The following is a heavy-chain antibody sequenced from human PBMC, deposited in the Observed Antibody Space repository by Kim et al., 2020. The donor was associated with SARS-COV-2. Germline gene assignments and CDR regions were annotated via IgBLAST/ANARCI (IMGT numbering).Heavy chain of an antibody. CDR3: VRDRGRGASPSERGFDI. V-gene: IGHV3-48*03. CDR2: ISTDGTTI. D-gene: IGHD3-10*01. J-gene: IGHJ3*02. CDR1: GFTFSSYE. Sequence: GGSLRLSCVPSGFTFSSYEINWVRQAPGKGLEWVSYISTDGTTIYYADSVKGRFTISRDNAKNSVYLQMNSLRADDTAVYFCVRDRGRGASPSERGFDIWGRGRIVTV.